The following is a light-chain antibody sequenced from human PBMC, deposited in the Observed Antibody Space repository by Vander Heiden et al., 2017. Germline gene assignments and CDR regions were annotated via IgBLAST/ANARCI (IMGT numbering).Light chain of an antibody. J-gene: IGLJ2*01. CDR1: ALPKQY. CDR3: QSADSSGAEVV. V-gene: IGLV3-25*03. CDR2: KDS. Sequence: SYELTQPPSVSVSPGQTARITCSGDALPKQYAFWYQQKPGQAPVLVMYKDSERSSGIPDRFSGSSSGTTVTLTISRVQAEDEADYYCQSADSSGAEVVFGGGTKLTVL.